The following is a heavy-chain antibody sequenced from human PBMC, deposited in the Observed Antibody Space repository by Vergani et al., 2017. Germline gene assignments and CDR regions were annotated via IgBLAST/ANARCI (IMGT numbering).Heavy chain of an antibody. V-gene: IGHV5-51*01. D-gene: IGHD5-18*01. Sequence: EGQLVQSGAEVKKPGESLKISCKGSGYSFSDYWIAWVRQMPGKGLEWMGIIYPVDSDTRYSPSFHGQVTISVDKSISTAYLQWSSLKASDTAIYYCARRGTQREYFTLWGRGTLVTVSS. CDR1: GYSFSDYW. J-gene: IGHJ2*01. CDR3: ARRGTQREYFTL. CDR2: IYPVDSDT.